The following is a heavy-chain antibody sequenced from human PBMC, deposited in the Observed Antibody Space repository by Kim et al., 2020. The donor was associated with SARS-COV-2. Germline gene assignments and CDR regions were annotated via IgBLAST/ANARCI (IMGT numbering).Heavy chain of an antibody. J-gene: IGHJ5*02. CDR3: AKAMEGTYYDILTGGWFDP. D-gene: IGHD3-9*01. Sequence: GRFTISRDNSKNTLYLQRNSLRAEDTAVYYCAKAMEGTYYDILTGGWFDPWGQGTLVTVSS. V-gene: IGHV3-23*01.